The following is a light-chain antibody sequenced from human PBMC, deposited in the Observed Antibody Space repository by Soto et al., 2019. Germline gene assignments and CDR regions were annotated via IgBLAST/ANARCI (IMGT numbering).Light chain of an antibody. CDR3: HQRTNWPPWT. Sequence: EIVLTQSPATLSLSPGERATLSCRASQSVSIYLAWYQQKPGQAPRLLIYDASNRATGIPARFSGSGSGTDFTLTISSLEPEDFAVYYCHQRTNWPPWTFGQGTKVEIK. V-gene: IGKV3-11*01. CDR2: DAS. J-gene: IGKJ1*01. CDR1: QSVSIY.